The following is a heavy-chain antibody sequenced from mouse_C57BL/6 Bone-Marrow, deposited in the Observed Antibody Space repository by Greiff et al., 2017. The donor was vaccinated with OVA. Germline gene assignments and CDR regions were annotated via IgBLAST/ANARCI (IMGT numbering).Heavy chain of an antibody. V-gene: IGHV1-26*01. Sequence: EVQVVESGPELVKPGASVKISCKASGYTFTDYYMNWVKQSHGKSLEWIGDINPNNGGTSYNQKFKGKATLTVDKSSSTAYMELRSLTSEDSAVYYCARITTVVANWYFDVWGTGTTVTVSS. J-gene: IGHJ1*03. CDR3: ARITTVVANWYFDV. CDR2: INPNNGGT. CDR1: GYTFTDYY. D-gene: IGHD1-1*01.